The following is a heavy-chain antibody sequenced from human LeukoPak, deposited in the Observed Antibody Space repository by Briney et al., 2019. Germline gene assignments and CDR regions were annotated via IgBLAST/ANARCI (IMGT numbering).Heavy chain of an antibody. CDR3: ARVAPRYHDFWSGPWDYYGMDV. CDR1: GGSFSGYY. CDR2: INHSGST. V-gene: IGHV4-34*01. Sequence: SETLSLTCAVYGGSFSGYYWSWIRQPPGKGLEWIGEINHSGSTNYNPSLKSRVTISVDTSKNQFSLKLSSVTAADTAVYYCARVAPRYHDFWSGPWDYYGMDVWGQGTTVTVSS. D-gene: IGHD3-3*01. J-gene: IGHJ6*02.